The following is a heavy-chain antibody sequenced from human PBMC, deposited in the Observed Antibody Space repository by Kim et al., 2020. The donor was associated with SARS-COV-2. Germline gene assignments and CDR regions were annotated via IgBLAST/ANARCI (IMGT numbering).Heavy chain of an antibody. D-gene: IGHD2-15*01. Sequence: NPSLKRRVTISVETSKNQFSLKLSSVTAADTAVYYCARRDCSGGSCYSYYWGQGTLVTVSS. V-gene: IGHV4-39*01. J-gene: IGHJ4*02. CDR3: ARRDCSGGSCYSYY.